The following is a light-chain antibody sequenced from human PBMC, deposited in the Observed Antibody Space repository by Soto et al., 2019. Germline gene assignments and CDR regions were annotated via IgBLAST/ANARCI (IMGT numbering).Light chain of an antibody. CDR2: DVN. CDR3: CSYAGSYLYV. V-gene: IGLV2-11*01. Sequence: QSALTQPRSVSGSLGQSVTISCTGTTSDVGGYNYVSWYQHHPGKAPKLIIYDVNNRPSGVPDRFSGSKSGNTASLTISGLRPEDEADYHCCSYAGSYLYVFGTGTKVTVL. CDR1: TSDVGGYNY. J-gene: IGLJ1*01.